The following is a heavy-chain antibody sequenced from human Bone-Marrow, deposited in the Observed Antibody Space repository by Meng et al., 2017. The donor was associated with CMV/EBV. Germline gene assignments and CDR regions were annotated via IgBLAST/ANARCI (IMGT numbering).Heavy chain of an antibody. CDR2: ISSSSSYI. V-gene: IGHV3-21*01. Sequence: GESLKISCAASGFTFSSYSMNWVRQAPGKGLEWVSSISSSSSYIYYADSVKGRFTISRDNAKNSLYLQMNSLRAEDTAVYYCAREGGLRTHYGMDVWGQGTTVTVSS. CDR3: AREGGLRTHYGMDV. CDR1: GFTFSSYS. D-gene: IGHD1-14*01. J-gene: IGHJ6*02.